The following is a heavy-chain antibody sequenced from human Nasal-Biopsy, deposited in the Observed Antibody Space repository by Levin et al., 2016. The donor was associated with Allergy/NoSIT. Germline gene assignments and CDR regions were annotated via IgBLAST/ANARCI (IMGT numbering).Heavy chain of an antibody. CDR1: GYTFTSQY. D-gene: IGHD2-21*01. Sequence: ASVKVSCKASGYTFTSQYLHWVRQAPGQGLEWMGIINPSGGSTGYAQKLQGRVTMTRDTPTSTVYMELSSLRSEDTAVYYCARSYCGGDCPVFMDVWGKGTTVTVSS. V-gene: IGHV1-46*04. CDR3: ARSYCGGDCPVFMDV. J-gene: IGHJ6*03. CDR2: INPSGGST.